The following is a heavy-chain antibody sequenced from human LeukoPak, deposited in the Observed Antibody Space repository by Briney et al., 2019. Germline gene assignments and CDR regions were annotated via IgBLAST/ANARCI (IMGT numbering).Heavy chain of an antibody. Sequence: PGGFRRPSCAAFGFTFSSNAMSWVSQAPGKGLEWVLHISFSGGSTYYSDSVKGRFTISRDNSKNTLYLQMNSLRAEDTAVYYCAKDQSRDYGSGSYFRGIFGYWGQGALVTVSS. D-gene: IGHD3-10*01. CDR2: ISFSGGST. J-gene: IGHJ4*02. CDR1: GFTFSSNA. CDR3: AKDQSRDYGSGSYFRGIFGY. V-gene: IGHV3-23*01.